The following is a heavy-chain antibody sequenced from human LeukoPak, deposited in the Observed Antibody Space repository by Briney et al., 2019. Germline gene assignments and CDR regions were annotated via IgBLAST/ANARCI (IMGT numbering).Heavy chain of an antibody. J-gene: IGHJ6*02. CDR2: ISYDGSNK. D-gene: IGHD6-19*01. CDR1: GFTFSSYG. V-gene: IGHV3-30*18. Sequence: PGRSLRLSCAASGFTFSSYGMHWVRHAPGKGLEWVAVISYDGSNKYYADSVKGRFTICRDNSKNTLYLQMNSLRAEDTAVYYCAKSLRKQWLVDYGMDVWGQGPTVTVSS. CDR3: AKSLRKQWLVDYGMDV.